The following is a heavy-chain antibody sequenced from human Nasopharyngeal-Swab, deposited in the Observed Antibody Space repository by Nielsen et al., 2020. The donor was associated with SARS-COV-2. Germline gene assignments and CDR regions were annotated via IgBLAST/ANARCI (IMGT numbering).Heavy chain of an antibody. Sequence: ASVKVSCKASGYTFIGYYIHWVRQAPGQGLEGLGWIDPNNGATKYAQTFQGRISVTRDTSFSTAYMELSGLRSDDTAVYYCASGSMIAFGGITGKFDYWGQGTLVIVSP. CDR2: IDPNNGAT. CDR1: GYTFIGYY. D-gene: IGHD3-16*01. J-gene: IGHJ4*02. V-gene: IGHV1-2*02. CDR3: ASGSMIAFGGITGKFDY.